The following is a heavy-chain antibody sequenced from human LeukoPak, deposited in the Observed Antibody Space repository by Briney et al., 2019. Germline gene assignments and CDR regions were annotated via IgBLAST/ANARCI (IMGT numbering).Heavy chain of an antibody. D-gene: IGHD1-26*01. CDR3: ARGGYWPGFNWFAP. CDR2: INRSGTT. CDR1: GGIFNGYY. V-gene: IGHV4-34*01. J-gene: IGHJ5*02. Sequence: SETLSLTCAVYGGIFNGYYWSWIRQPPGKGLEWIGEINRSGTTNYNPTLKSRVTISVDTSKNQFSLKLSSVTAADTAVYYCARGGYWPGFNWFAPWGKGPLATVSS.